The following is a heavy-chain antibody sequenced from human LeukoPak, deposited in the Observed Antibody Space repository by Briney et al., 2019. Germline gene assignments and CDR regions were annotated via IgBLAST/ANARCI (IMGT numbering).Heavy chain of an antibody. D-gene: IGHD3-22*01. V-gene: IGHV3-66*01. CDR3: AKDLRRNYYDSGGYYIQSALGY. Sequence: GGSLRLSCAASGFTVSSNYMSWVRQAPGKGLEWVSVIYSGGSTYYADSVKGRFTISRDNSKNTLYLQMNSLRAEDTAVYYCAKDLRRNYYDSGGYYIQSALGYWGQGTLVTVSS. CDR1: GFTVSSNY. CDR2: IYSGGST. J-gene: IGHJ4*02.